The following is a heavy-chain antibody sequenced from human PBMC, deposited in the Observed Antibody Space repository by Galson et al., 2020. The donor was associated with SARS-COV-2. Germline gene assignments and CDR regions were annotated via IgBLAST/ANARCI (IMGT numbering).Heavy chain of an antibody. D-gene: IGHD6-13*01. CDR1: GYTFTGYY. CDR2: INPNRGST. Sequence: ASAQVSCKASGYTFTGYYMHWVRQAPAQGLEWMGWINPNRGSTNYAQKFQGRVTMTTDTTISTAYMELSRLRSDDTAVYYCARGRLDSSSWYEYLGEGTLVTCSS. CDR3: ARGRLDSSSWYEY. J-gene: IGHJ4*02. V-gene: IGHV1-2*02.